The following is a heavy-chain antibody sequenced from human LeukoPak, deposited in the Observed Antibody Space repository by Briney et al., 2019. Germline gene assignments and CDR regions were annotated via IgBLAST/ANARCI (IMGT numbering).Heavy chain of an antibody. V-gene: IGHV3-9*01. CDR2: ISWNSGSI. CDR3: AKGDCSSTSCYGYYYYYYGMDV. CDR1: GFTFDDYA. J-gene: IGHJ6*02. Sequence: SLRLSCAASGFTFDDYAMHWVRQAPGKGLEWVSGISWNSGSIGYADSVKGRFTISRDNAKNSLYLQMNSLRAEDTALYYCAKGDCSSTSCYGYYYYYYGMDVWGQGTTVTVS. D-gene: IGHD2-2*01.